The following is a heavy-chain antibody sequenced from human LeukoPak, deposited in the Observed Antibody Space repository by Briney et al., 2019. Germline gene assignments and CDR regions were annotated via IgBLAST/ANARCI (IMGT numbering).Heavy chain of an antibody. CDR2: MYYSGST. CDR3: ARHYCSSASCYVDY. Sequence: KPSETLSLTCTVSGGSISSSTYYWGWIRQPPGKGLEWIDMMYYSGSTYYNPSLKSRVTISVDTSKNQFSLKLSPVTAADTAVYYCARHYCSSASCYVDYWGQGTLVTVSS. D-gene: IGHD2-2*01. V-gene: IGHV4-39*01. CDR1: GGSISSSTYY. J-gene: IGHJ4*02.